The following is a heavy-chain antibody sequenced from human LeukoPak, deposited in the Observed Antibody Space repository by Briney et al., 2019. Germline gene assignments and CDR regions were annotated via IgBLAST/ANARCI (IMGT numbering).Heavy chain of an antibody. Sequence: SETLSLTCTVSGGSISSYYWSWIRQPPGKGLEWIGYNNPSLKSRVTISVDTSKNQFSLKLSSVTAADTAVYYCARHYDSSGYYFDYWGQGTLVTVSS. CDR3: ARHYDSSGYYFDY. D-gene: IGHD3-22*01. J-gene: IGHJ4*02. CDR1: GGSISSYY. V-gene: IGHV4-59*08.